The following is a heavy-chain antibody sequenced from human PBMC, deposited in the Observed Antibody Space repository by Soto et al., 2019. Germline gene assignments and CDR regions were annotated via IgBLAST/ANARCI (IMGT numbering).Heavy chain of an antibody. CDR2: IIPIFGTA. CDR1: EDTFRNYA. CDR3: ASTTYDSSAYYYWYLGL. V-gene: IGHV1-69*06. D-gene: IGHD3-22*01. Sequence: QVELVQSGAEVKKPGSSVKVSCQASEDTFRNYAISWVRQAPGQGLEWMGGIIPIFGTANYAQKFQGRVTITADTSANPVYLELSSLRSEDTAVYYCASTTYDSSAYYYWYLGLWSHGTLVTFSS. J-gene: IGHJ2*01.